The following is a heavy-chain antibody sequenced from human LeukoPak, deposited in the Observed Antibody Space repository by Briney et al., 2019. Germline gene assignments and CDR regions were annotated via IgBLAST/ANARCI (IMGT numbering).Heavy chain of an antibody. J-gene: IGHJ3*02. CDR2: INWNGGST. Sequence: GGSLRLSCAASGFTFDDYGMSWVRQAPGKGLEWVSGINWNGGSTGYADSVKGRFTISRDNAKNSLYLQMNSLRAEDTAVYYCARDRGIAARRWKAFDIWGQGTMVTVSS. D-gene: IGHD6-6*01. CDR1: GFTFDDYG. CDR3: ARDRGIAARRWKAFDI. V-gene: IGHV3-20*04.